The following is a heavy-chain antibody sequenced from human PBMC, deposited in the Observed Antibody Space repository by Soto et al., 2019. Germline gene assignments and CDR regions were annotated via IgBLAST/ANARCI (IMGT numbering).Heavy chain of an antibody. Sequence: SETLSLTCTVXGGCISSGGYYWSWIRQHPGKGLEWIGYIYYSGSTYYNPSLKSRVTISVDTSKNQFSLKLSSVTAADTAVYYCARGLYCSXGSCQFDPWGQGTLVTVSS. CDR3: ARGLYCSXGSCQFDP. V-gene: IGHV4-31*03. CDR2: IYYSGST. J-gene: IGHJ5*02. D-gene: IGHD2-15*01. CDR1: GGCISSGGYY.